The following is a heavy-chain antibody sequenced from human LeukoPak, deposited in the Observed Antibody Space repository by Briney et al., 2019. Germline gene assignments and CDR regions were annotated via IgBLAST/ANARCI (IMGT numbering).Heavy chain of an antibody. V-gene: IGHV4-59*01. Sequence: SETLSLTCTVSGGSISSYYWSWIRQPPGKGLEWIGYIYYSGSTNYNPSLKSRVTISVDTSKNQFSLKLSSVTAADTAAYYCARVLRAASWRSYDYWGQGSLVTVSS. D-gene: IGHD5-18*01. CDR1: GGSISSYY. J-gene: IGHJ4*02. CDR3: ARVLRAASWRSYDY. CDR2: IYYSGST.